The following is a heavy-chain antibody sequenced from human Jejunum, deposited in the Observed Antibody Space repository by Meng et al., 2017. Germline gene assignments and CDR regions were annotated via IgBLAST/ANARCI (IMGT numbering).Heavy chain of an antibody. V-gene: IGHV3-72*01. CDR1: GFSFSDYI. CDR2: SRNKANRYTT. D-gene: IGHD1-26*01. Sequence: GGSLRLSCAASGFSFSDYIMDWVRQAPGKGLEWVGRSRNKANRYTTEYAASVRGRFSVSRDDAENSLFLQMNSLKPEDTAVYYCAGGRTGSAPFDYWGQGTLVTVSS. J-gene: IGHJ4*02. CDR3: AGGRTGSAPFDY.